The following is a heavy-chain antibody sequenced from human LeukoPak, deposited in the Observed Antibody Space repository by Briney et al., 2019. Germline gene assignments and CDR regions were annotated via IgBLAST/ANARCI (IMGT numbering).Heavy chain of an antibody. V-gene: IGHV4-4*07. J-gene: IGHJ4*02. CDR2: VYTSGTT. CDR3: AGAVTVSRFDY. D-gene: IGHD4-17*01. Sequence: PSETLSLTCTVSGGSMSNYYWNWIRQPAGKGLEWIGRVYTSGTTYSKPSLKSRVTMSVDTSKNQFSLNLTSVTAADTGTYYCAGAVTVSRFDYWGQGAVVTVSS. CDR1: GGSMSNYY.